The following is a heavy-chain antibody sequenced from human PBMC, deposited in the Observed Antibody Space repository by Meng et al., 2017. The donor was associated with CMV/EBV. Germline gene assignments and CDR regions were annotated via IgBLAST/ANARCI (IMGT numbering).Heavy chain of an antibody. CDR3: ARDKATMVRGVLGY. CDR2: ISSSGSTI. Sequence: GGSLRLSCAASGFTFSSYEMNWVRQAPGKGLEWVSYISSSGSTIYYADSVKGRFTISRDNAKNSLYLQMDSLRAEDTAVYYCARDKATMVRGVLGYWGQGTLVTVSS. V-gene: IGHV3-48*03. J-gene: IGHJ4*02. CDR1: GFTFSSYE. D-gene: IGHD3-10*01.